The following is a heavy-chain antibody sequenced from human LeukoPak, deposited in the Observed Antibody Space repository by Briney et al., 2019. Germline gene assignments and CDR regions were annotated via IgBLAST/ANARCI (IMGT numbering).Heavy chain of an antibody. Sequence: SETLSLACSVSGGSINTYYWSWIRQTPGKGLEWIGFIYYTGSTNYNPSLKSRVTMSVDTSKSQFSLKLTSVTAADTALYYCARGANRLDSWGRGALVTVSS. CDR1: GGSINTYY. CDR3: ARGANRLDS. V-gene: IGHV4-59*12. D-gene: IGHD1-14*01. J-gene: IGHJ4*02. CDR2: IYYTGST.